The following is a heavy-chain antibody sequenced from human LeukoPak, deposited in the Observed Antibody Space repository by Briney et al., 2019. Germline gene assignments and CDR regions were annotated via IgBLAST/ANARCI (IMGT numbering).Heavy chain of an antibody. CDR1: GGSISSHY. CDR3: ARDAADFWSGYSQVRYYYYMDV. Sequence: SETLSLTCTVSGGSISSHYWSWIRQPPGKGLEWIGYIYYSGSTNYNPSLKSRVTISVDTSKNQFSLKLSSVTAADTAVYYCARDAADFWSGYSQVRYYYYMDVWGKGTTVTVSS. J-gene: IGHJ6*03. D-gene: IGHD3-3*01. CDR2: IYYSGST. V-gene: IGHV4-59*11.